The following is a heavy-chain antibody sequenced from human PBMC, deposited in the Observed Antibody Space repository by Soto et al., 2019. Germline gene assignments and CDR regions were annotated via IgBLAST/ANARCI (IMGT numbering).Heavy chain of an antibody. Sequence: ASVKVSCKASGYILTNYDVNWVRQAAGQGLEWLGWMNPNNGHTGYAEKFQGRVSMTRNTSISTAYMELSNLRSEDTAVYYCARGLSVTGNYYFYYMDGWGKGTTVTVSS. D-gene: IGHD4-4*01. CDR3: ARGLSVTGNYYFYYMDG. J-gene: IGHJ6*03. CDR2: MNPNNGHT. CDR1: GYILTNYD. V-gene: IGHV1-8*01.